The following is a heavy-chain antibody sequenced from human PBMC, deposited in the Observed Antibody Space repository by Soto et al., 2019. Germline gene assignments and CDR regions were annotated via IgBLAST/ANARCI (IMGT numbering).Heavy chain of an antibody. V-gene: IGHV2-70*11. Sequence: SGPTLVNPTQTLTLTCTFSGFSLSTSGMCVSWIRQPPGKALEWLARIDWDDDKYYSTSLKTRLTISKDTSKNQVVLTMTNMDPVDTATYYCARIRYEYSSSSRNYYYYYYMDVWGKGTTVTVSS. D-gene: IGHD6-6*01. CDR2: IDWDDDK. J-gene: IGHJ6*03. CDR1: GFSLSTSGMC. CDR3: ARIRYEYSSSSRNYYYYYYMDV.